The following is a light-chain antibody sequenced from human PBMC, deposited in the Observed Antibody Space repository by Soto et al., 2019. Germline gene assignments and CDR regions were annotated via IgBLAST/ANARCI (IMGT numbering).Light chain of an antibody. CDR2: KAS. Sequence: DIQMTQSPSTLSASVGDRVTITCRASQSISSWLAWYQQKPGKAPKFLIYKASILESGVPSRFSGSGSGTEFALAISSLQPADFATYYCQQYVTYPLTFGGGTKVETK. V-gene: IGKV1-5*03. J-gene: IGKJ4*01. CDR3: QQYVTYPLT. CDR1: QSISSW.